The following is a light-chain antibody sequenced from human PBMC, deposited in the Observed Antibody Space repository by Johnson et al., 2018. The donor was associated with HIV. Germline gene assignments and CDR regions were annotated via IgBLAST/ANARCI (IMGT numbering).Light chain of an antibody. J-gene: IGLJ1*01. CDR1: SSNIGNNY. V-gene: IGLV1-51*01. CDR3: GTWYSSLTTYV. Sequence: QSVLTQPPSVSAAPGQKVTISCSGSSSNIGNNYVSWYQQLPGRAPKLLIYDNNKRPSGLPARFSGSKSGASATLGITGLQPGDEADYYCGTWYSSLTTYVFGTGTKVTVL. CDR2: DNN.